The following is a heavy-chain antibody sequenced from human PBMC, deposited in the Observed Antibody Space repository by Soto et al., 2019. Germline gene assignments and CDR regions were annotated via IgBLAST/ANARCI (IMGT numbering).Heavy chain of an antibody. Sequence: SETLSLTCIVSGASISSGGYHWSWIRQHPAKGLEWIGNIYYTGSTHYNPSLKSRGTMSVDTSKNQFSLKLSPGTAADKAVYYCAGVGSNRSGYDNFDYWGQGTLVTVSS. J-gene: IGHJ4*02. CDR2: IYYTGST. CDR1: GASISSGGYH. D-gene: IGHD5-12*01. CDR3: AGVGSNRSGYDNFDY. V-gene: IGHV4-31*03.